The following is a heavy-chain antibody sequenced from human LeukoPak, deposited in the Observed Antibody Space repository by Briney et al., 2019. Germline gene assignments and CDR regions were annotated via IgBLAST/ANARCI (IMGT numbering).Heavy chain of an antibody. Sequence: AGGSLRLSCAASGFTFSSYGMSWVRQAPGKGLEWVSAISGSGGSIYYADSVRGRFTISRDNSKNTLYLQMNSLRAEDTAVYYCAKGYILTGYWGQGTLVTVSS. D-gene: IGHD3-9*01. V-gene: IGHV3-23*01. CDR1: GFTFSSYG. J-gene: IGHJ4*02. CDR3: AKGYILTGY. CDR2: ISGSGGSI.